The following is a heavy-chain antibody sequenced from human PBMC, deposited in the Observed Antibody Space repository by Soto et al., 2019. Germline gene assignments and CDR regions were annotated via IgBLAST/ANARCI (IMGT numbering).Heavy chain of an antibody. CDR1: GFTFITYA. CDR2: VSYDGNYK. D-gene: IGHD6-25*01. CDR3: AGSNSATTQRRYAFDI. J-gene: IGHJ3*02. Sequence: GGSLRLSCAASGFTFITYAMHWVRLAPGKGLEWVAAVSYDGNYKHYADSVKGRFSISRDNSRNTLNLQMSSLRPEDTAVYYCAGSNSATTQRRYAFDIWGQGTEVTVSS. V-gene: IGHV3-30-3*01.